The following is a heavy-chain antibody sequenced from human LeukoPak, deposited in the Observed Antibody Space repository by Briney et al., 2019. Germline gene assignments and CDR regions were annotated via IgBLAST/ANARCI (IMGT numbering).Heavy chain of an antibody. Sequence: GESLKISCQGSGYSFTSYWISWVRQMPGKGLEWMGRIDPSDSYTNYSPSFQGHVTISADKSISTAYLQWSSLKASDTAMYYCARHPYYDYVWGSLGDWGQGTLVTVSS. J-gene: IGHJ4*02. CDR1: GYSFTSYW. D-gene: IGHD3-16*01. V-gene: IGHV5-10-1*01. CDR2: IDPSDSYT. CDR3: ARHPYYDYVWGSLGD.